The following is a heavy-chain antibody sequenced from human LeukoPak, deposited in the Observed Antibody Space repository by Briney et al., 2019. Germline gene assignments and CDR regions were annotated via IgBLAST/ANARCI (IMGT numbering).Heavy chain of an antibody. CDR3: AKELEWAYYYGMDV. V-gene: IGHV3-23*01. J-gene: IGHJ6*02. CDR2: ISGSGGST. Sequence: GGSLRLSCAASGFTFSSYAMSWVRQAPGKGLEWVSAISGSGGSTYYADSVKGRFTISRDNSKNTLYRQMNSLRAEDTAVYYCAKELEWAYYYGMDVWGQGTTVTVSS. D-gene: IGHD1-1*01. CDR1: GFTFSSYA.